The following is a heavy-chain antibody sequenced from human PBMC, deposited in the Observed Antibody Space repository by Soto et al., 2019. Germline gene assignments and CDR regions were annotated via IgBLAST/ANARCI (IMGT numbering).Heavy chain of an antibody. CDR1: GYTLTELS. Sequence: ASVKVSCKVSGYTLTELSMHWVRQAPGKGLEWMGGFDPEDGETIYAQKFQGRVTMTEDTSTDTAYMELSSLRSEDTAVYYCAGLTRSEYFDWNYFDYWGQGTLVTVSS. J-gene: IGHJ4*02. CDR3: AGLTRSEYFDWNYFDY. CDR2: FDPEDGET. V-gene: IGHV1-24*01. D-gene: IGHD3-9*01.